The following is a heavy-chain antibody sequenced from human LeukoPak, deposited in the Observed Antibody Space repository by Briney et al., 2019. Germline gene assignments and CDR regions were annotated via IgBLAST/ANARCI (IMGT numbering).Heavy chain of an antibody. CDR2: IDQDGSDK. Sequence: GGSLRLSCAASGFTFSNYWMSWVRQAPGKGLEWVASIDQDGSDKFSVDSVKGRFTISRDNARNSMYLQMKSLRVEDTAVYYCAKSSLGWLDHWGQGALVTVSS. J-gene: IGHJ5*02. D-gene: IGHD7-27*01. V-gene: IGHV3-7*01. CDR1: GFTFSNYW. CDR3: AKSSLGWLDH.